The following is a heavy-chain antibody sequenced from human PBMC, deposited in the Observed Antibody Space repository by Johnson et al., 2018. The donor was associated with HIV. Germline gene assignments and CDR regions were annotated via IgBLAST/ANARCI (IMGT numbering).Heavy chain of an antibody. J-gene: IGHJ3*02. D-gene: IGHD2-15*01. CDR2: IPYDGSDK. CDR3: ARGACSGGCFDM. Sequence: QVQLVESGGGVVQPGRSLRLSCATSGFSFSSYGMYWVRQAPGKGLEWVSFIPYDGSDKYYTDSVKGRFTISRDNSKNTLYLQMNSLRAEDTALYYCARGACSGGCFDMWGQGTMVTVSS. V-gene: IGHV3-33*05. CDR1: GFSFSSYG.